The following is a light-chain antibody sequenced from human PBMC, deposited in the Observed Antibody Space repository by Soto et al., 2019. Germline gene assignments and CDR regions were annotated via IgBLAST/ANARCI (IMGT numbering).Light chain of an antibody. J-gene: IGKJ4*01. CDR2: NIF. CDR3: QLYGDSPT. V-gene: IGKV3-20*01. Sequence: EVVLTQSPGNMSLSPGERAILSCRASQTVSKVFLAWFQQKPGQSPRLLIYNIFTRAPGVPDRISGSGSGSDFTLTISGLMPEDSAVYYCQLYGDSPTFGGGTKVEI. CDR1: QTVSKVF.